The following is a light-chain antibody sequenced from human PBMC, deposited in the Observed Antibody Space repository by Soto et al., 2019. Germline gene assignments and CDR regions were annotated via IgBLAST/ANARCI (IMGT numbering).Light chain of an antibody. J-gene: IGLJ1*01. V-gene: IGLV1-51*02. CDR2: ENT. Sequence: QSVLTQPPSVSAAPGEKVTISCSGSSSDIGRHHVSWYQQLPGTAPKLLIYENTKRPSGIPDRFSGSKSGTSATLGITGLQTGDDADYYCGTWDTSLSRVFGTGTKVTVL. CDR3: GTWDTSLSRV. CDR1: SSDIGRHH.